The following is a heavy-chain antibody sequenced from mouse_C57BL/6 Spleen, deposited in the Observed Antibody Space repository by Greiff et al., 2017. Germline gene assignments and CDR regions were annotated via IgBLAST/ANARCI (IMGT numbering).Heavy chain of an antibody. CDR3: ASTVVAPSYAMDY. D-gene: IGHD1-1*01. J-gene: IGHJ4*01. CDR2: IWSGGST. CDR1: GFSLTSYG. Sequence: VKLVESGPGLVQPSQSLSITCTVSGFSLTSYGVHWVRQSPGKGLEWLGVIWSGGSTDYNAAFISRLSISTDNSKSQVFFKMNSLQADDTAIYYCASTVVAPSYAMDYWGQGTSVTVSS. V-gene: IGHV2-2*01.